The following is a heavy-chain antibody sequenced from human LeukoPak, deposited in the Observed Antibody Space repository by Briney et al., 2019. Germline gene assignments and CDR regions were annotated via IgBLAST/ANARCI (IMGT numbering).Heavy chain of an antibody. V-gene: IGHV3-23*01. CDR2: ISGRGDNT. CDR1: GFTFSSYA. D-gene: IGHD5-24*01. J-gene: IGHJ4*02. CDR3: AKRPRWLQFHY. Sequence: GGSLRLSCAASGFTFSSYATSWVRQAPGKGLEWVSGISGRGDNTSYADSVKGRFTISRDNSKNTLYLQMNSLRAEDTAVYYCAKRPRWLQFHYWGQGTLVTVSS.